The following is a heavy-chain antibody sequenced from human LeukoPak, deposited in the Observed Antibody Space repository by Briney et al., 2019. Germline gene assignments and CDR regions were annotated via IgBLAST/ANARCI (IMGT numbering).Heavy chain of an antibody. Sequence: SGGSLRLSCAASGFTFSSYAMSWVRQAPGKGLEWVSAISGSGGSTYYADSVKGRYTISRDNSKNTLYLQMNSLRAEDTAVYYCAKEQYYYDSSGFDYWGQGTLVTVSS. J-gene: IGHJ4*02. CDR1: GFTFSSYA. V-gene: IGHV3-23*01. CDR3: AKEQYYYDSSGFDY. D-gene: IGHD3-22*01. CDR2: ISGSGGST.